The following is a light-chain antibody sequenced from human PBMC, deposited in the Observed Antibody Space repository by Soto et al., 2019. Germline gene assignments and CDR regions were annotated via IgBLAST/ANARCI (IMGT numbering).Light chain of an antibody. V-gene: IGKV3-20*01. CDR3: QQYGGSPIT. CDR1: QSVSSNS. CDR2: GAS. J-gene: IGKJ5*01. Sequence: IFLTQSPWTLSLSPVETATLSFRSSQSVSSNSLVWYQQKPCQAPRLLIYGASSRATGIPDRFSGSGSGTDFTLTISRLEPEDFALYYCQQYGGSPITFGQGTRLEIK.